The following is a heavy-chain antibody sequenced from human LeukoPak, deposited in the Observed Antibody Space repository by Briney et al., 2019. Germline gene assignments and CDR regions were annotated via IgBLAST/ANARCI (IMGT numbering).Heavy chain of an antibody. V-gene: IGHV4-59*01. D-gene: IGHD2-21*02. J-gene: IGHJ4*02. CDR2: IYDSGST. CDR3: ARAAYCGGDCYYYFDY. CDR1: DGSISNYY. Sequence: PSETLSLTCTVSDGSISNYYWSWIRQPPGQGLEWIGYIYDSGSTKYNSSLKSRVTISVDTSKNQFSLKLRSVTAADTAVYYCARAAYCGGDCYYYFDYWGQGILVTVSS.